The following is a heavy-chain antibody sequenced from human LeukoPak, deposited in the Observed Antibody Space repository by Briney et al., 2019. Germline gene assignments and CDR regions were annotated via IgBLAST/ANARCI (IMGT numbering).Heavy chain of an antibody. D-gene: IGHD3-3*01. V-gene: IGHV4-31*03. Sequence: SETLSLTCTVSGGSISSGGYYWSWIRQHPGKGLEWIGYIYYSGSTYYNPSLKSRVTISVDTSKNQFSLKLSSVTAADTAVYYCARVRRVRYYDFWSGYPDVWGQGTTVTVSS. CDR3: ARVRRVRYYDFWSGYPDV. J-gene: IGHJ6*02. CDR1: GGSISSGGYY. CDR2: IYYSGST.